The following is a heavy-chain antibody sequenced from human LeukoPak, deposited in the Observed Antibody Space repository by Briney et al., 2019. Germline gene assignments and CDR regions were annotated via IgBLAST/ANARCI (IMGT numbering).Heavy chain of an antibody. Sequence: GESLKISCKGSGYSFTSYLIGWVRQMPGKGLEWMGIIYPGDSDTKYSPSFQGQVTISADKSITTTYLQWSSLKASDTATYYCARRSSIATRLFDFWGQGTLVTVSS. V-gene: IGHV5-51*01. CDR3: ARRSSIATRLFDF. CDR2: IYPGDSDT. D-gene: IGHD6-6*01. CDR1: GYSFTSYL. J-gene: IGHJ4*02.